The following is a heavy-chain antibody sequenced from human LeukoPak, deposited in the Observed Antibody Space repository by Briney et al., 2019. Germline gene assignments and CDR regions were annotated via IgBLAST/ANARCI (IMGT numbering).Heavy chain of an antibody. CDR1: GFTFSSYA. CDR3: GRDPNGDYIGAFEF. Sequence: GGSLRLSCAASGFTFSSYAMTWVRQAPGEGLEWASAISGSGAYTQYADSVKGQFTISRDNSRNTIFLQMTSLRAEDTAIYYCGRDPNGDYIGAFEFWGLGTLVSVSS. D-gene: IGHD4-17*01. V-gene: IGHV3-23*01. CDR2: ISGSGAYT. J-gene: IGHJ3*01.